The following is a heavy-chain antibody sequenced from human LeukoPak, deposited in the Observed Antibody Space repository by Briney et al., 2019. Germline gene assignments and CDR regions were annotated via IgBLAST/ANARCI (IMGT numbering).Heavy chain of an antibody. CDR2: IYYSGST. CDR1: GGSISSYY. D-gene: IGHD1-7*01. CDR3: ARALRNSDAFDI. V-gene: IGHV4-59*01. Sequence: PSETLSLTCTVSGGSISSYYWSWIRQPPGKGLEWIGYIYYSGSTNYNPSLKSRVTISVDTSKNQFSLKLSSVTAADTAVYYCARALRNSDAFDIWGQGTMVTVSS. J-gene: IGHJ3*02.